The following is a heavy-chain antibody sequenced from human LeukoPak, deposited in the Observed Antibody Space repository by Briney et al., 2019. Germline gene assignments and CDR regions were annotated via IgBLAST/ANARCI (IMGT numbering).Heavy chain of an antibody. CDR2: IYHSGST. J-gene: IGHJ4*02. D-gene: IGHD6-19*01. V-gene: IGHV4-4*02. CDR3: ARDRPPSRAGEGRTFDY. CDR1: GGSISSSNW. Sequence: SETLSLTCAVSGGSISSSNWWSWVPPALGKGLEWIVEIYHSGSTNYNPSLKSRVTISVDKSKNQFSLKLSSVTAADTAVYYCARDRPPSRAGEGRTFDYWGQGTLVTVSS.